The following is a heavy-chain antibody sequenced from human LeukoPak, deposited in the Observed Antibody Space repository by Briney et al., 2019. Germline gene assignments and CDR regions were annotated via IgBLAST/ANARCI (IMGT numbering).Heavy chain of an antibody. CDR3: ASSVGYYYGSGSYFSFDY. CDR2: INPSGGST. V-gene: IGHV1-46*01. CDR1: GYTFTSYY. D-gene: IGHD3-10*01. Sequence: ASVKVSCKASGYTFTSYYMHWVRQAPGQGLEWMGIINPSGGSTSYAQKFQGRVTMTRDTSTSTVYMELSSPRSEDTAVYYCASSVGYYYGSGSYFSFDYWGQGTLVTVSS. J-gene: IGHJ4*02.